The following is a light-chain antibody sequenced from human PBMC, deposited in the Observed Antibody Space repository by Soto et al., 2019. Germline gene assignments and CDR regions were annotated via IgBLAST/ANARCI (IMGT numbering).Light chain of an antibody. CDR3: SSYTSSSTLSV. CDR1: SSDVGGYNY. Sequence: QSALTQPASVSGSPGQSITISCTGTSSDVGGYNYVSWYQQHPGKAPKLMIYDVSNRPSGVSNRFSSSKSGNTASLTISGLQAEDEADYYCSSYTSSSTLSVFGTGTKLTVL. V-gene: IGLV2-14*01. J-gene: IGLJ1*01. CDR2: DVS.